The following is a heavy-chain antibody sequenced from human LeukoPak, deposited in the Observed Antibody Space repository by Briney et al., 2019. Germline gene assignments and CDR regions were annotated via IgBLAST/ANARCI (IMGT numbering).Heavy chain of an antibody. CDR1: GYSFTSYW. CDR2: IYPGDSDT. CDR3: ARRASSWPPGIDY. D-gene: IGHD6-13*01. V-gene: IGHV5-51*01. Sequence: GESLKISCKGSGYSFTSYWIGWVRQMPGKGLEWMGIIYPGDSDTRYSPSFQGQVTISADKSISTAYLQWSSLKASDTAMYYSARRASSWPPGIDYWGQGTLVTVSS. J-gene: IGHJ4*02.